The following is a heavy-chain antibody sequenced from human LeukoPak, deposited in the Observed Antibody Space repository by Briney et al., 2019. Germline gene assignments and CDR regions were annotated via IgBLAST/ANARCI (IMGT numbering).Heavy chain of an antibody. D-gene: IGHD6-13*01. Sequence: PSETLSLTCTVSGYSISSGYYWGWIRQSPGKGLEWIGSIYHSGSAYYNPSLKSRVTISVDTSKNQFYLKLSSVTAADTAVYYCARVWPAAAGHYFDYWGQGTLVTVSS. V-gene: IGHV4-38-2*02. J-gene: IGHJ4*02. CDR1: GYSISSGYY. CDR3: ARVWPAAAGHYFDY. CDR2: IYHSGSA.